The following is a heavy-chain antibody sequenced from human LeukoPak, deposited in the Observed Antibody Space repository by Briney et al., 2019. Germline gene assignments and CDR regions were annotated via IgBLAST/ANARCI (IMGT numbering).Heavy chain of an antibody. D-gene: IGHD3-10*01. J-gene: IGHJ4*02. CDR2: IYYSGST. CDR3: ARGYYYGSGSPDY. CDR1: GGSISSSSHY. Sequence: SETLSLTCTVSGGSISSSSHYWGWIRQPPGKGLEWIGSIYYSGSTYYNPSLKSRVTISVDTSKNQFSLKLSSVTAADTAVYYCARGYYYGSGSPDYWGQGTLVTVSS. V-gene: IGHV4-39*01.